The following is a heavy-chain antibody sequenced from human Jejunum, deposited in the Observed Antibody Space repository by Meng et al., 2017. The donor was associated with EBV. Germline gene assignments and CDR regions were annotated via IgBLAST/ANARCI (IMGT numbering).Heavy chain of an antibody. CDR3: ARDQGRDYDSSTYYTH. Sequence: VSLVHSGAEVEKPGSSVKVSCKASGGTFSSYVINWVRQAPGQGLEWMGGIIPIFGRTNYALEFQDRVTITADKFTSTVYMEMSSLKSEDTAVYYCARDQGRDYDSSTYYTHWGRGTLVTVSS. D-gene: IGHD3-22*01. J-gene: IGHJ4*02. V-gene: IGHV1-69*06. CDR2: IIPIFGRT. CDR1: GGTFSSYV.